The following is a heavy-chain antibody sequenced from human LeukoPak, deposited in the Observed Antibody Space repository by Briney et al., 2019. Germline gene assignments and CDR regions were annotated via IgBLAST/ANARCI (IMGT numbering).Heavy chain of an antibody. D-gene: IGHD4-23*01. CDR3: AADYGGNSEVFDY. CDR2: INHSGST. CDR1: GGSFSGYY. J-gene: IGHJ4*02. V-gene: IGHV4-34*01. Sequence: SETLSLTCAVYGGSFSGYYWNWIRQPPGKGLEWIGEINHSGSTNYNPSLKSRVTISVDTSKNQFSLKLSSVTAADTAVYYCAADYGGNSEVFDYWGQGTLVTVSS.